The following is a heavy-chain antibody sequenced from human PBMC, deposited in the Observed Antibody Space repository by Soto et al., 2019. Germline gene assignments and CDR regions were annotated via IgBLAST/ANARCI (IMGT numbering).Heavy chain of an antibody. V-gene: IGHV3-33*01. Sequence: QVQLVQSGGGAVLPGNSLRLSCAASGFPFSWAGMHWLRQTPGKGLEWVAVLSGDGRDIDYAESVRGRFSISRDNPKSTLYLQMNNLGVEDTAIYYCARGLNKAAGGAFDVWGQGTQVIVSS. D-gene: IGHD3-16*01. J-gene: IGHJ3*01. CDR1: GFPFSWAG. CDR3: ARGLNKAAGGAFDV. CDR2: LSGDGRDI.